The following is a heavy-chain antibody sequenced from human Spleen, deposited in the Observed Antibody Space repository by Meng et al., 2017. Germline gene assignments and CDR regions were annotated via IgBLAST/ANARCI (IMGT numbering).Heavy chain of an antibody. D-gene: IGHD5-12*01. CDR2: INPDGSST. CDR1: GFTFSRYW. J-gene: IGHJ4*02. Sequence: EVQLVESGGRLVQPGGSLSLSCAASGFTFSRYWMNWVRQVPGQGLVWVSRINPDGSSTSYADSVKGRFTISRDNAKNTLYLQMTSLRAEDTAVYYCSKDYTGSDDYWGQGTLVTVSS. V-gene: IGHV3-74*01. CDR3: SKDYTGSDDY.